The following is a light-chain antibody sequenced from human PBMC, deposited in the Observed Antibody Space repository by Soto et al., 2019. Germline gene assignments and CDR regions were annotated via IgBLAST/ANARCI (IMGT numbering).Light chain of an antibody. CDR2: GAS. J-gene: IGKJ2*01. Sequence: IQMTQSPSSLSASVGDSVTVTCRASQSINIYVNWYQQKPGKAPTLLIYGASSLQSGVPSRFTGGGSRTDFTLNISSLQPEDFATYYCPQSYRSPYTFGQGTKLEIK. CDR1: QSINIY. V-gene: IGKV1-39*01. CDR3: PQSYRSPYT.